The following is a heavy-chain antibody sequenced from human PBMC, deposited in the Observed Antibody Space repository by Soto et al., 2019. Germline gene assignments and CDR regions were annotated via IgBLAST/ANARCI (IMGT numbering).Heavy chain of an antibody. CDR3: ARDLGLMVRGVIGLGY. CDR1: GFTFSSYG. J-gene: IGHJ4*02. Sequence: GGSLRLSCAASGFTFSSYGMHWVRQAPGKGLEWVAVIWYDGSNKYYADSVKGRFTISRDNSKNTLYLQMNSLRAEDTAVYYCARDLGLMVRGVIGLGYWGQGTLVTVSS. CDR2: IWYDGSNK. D-gene: IGHD3-10*01. V-gene: IGHV3-33*08.